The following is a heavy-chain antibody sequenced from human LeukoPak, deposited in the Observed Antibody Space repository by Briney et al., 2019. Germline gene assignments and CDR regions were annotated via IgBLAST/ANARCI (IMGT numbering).Heavy chain of an antibody. Sequence: PSETLSLTCAVSGGSISSGGYSWSWIRQPPGKGLEWIGYIYHSGSTYYNPSLKSRVTISVDRSKNQFSLKLSSVTAADTAVYYCARGWFGESVDAFDIWGQGTMVTVSS. CDR2: IYHSGST. V-gene: IGHV4-30-2*01. D-gene: IGHD3-10*01. CDR1: GGSISSGGYS. J-gene: IGHJ3*02. CDR3: ARGWFGESVDAFDI.